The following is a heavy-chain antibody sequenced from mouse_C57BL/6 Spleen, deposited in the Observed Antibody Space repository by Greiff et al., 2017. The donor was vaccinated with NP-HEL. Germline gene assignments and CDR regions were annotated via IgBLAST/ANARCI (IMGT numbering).Heavy chain of an antibody. CDR1: GYTFTSYW. CDR2: IDPSDSYT. Sequence: QVLLQQPGAELVRPGTSVTLSCKASGYTFTSYWMHWVKQRPGQGLEWIGVIDPSDSYTNYNQKFKGKATMTVDTSSSPAYMQLSSLTSEDSAVYYCARPDYWGKGTTLTVAS. V-gene: IGHV1-59*01. J-gene: IGHJ2*01. CDR3: ARPDY.